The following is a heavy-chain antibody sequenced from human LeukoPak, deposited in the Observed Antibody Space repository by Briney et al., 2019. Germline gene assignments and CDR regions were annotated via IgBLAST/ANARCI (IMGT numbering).Heavy chain of an antibody. J-gene: IGHJ3*01. CDR1: GYRFITYG. CDR3: ARDVFEGFGERVIDAFDL. Sequence: VASMKVSCKASGYRFITYGLSWVRQAPGQGLEWMGCISAYNGNTNCAQKLQGRVTMTADTSTSTAYMELRSLRSDDTAVYYCARDVFEGFGERVIDAFDLWGQGTMVTVSS. V-gene: IGHV1-18*01. CDR2: ISAYNGNT. D-gene: IGHD3-10*01.